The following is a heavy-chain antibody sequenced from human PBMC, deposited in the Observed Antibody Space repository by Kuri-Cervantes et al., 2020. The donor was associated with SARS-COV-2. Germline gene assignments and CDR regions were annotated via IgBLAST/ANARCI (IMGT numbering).Heavy chain of an antibody. CDR2: IYSGGST. D-gene: IGHD3-10*01. Sequence: ESLKISCAASGFTVSSNYMSWVRQAPGKGLEWFSVIYSGGSTYYADSVNGRFTISRDNSKNTLYLQMNSLRAEYTAVYYCATQPRGLWVGELEAFDIWGQGTMVTVSS. CDR1: GFTVSSNY. J-gene: IGHJ3*02. CDR3: ATQPRGLWVGELEAFDI. V-gene: IGHV3-53*01.